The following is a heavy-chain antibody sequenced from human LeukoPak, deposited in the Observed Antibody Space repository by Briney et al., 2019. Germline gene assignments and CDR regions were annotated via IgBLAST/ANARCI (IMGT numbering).Heavy chain of an antibody. V-gene: IGHV4-34*01. CDR3: ARGFWSGYRYYYYYYMDV. CDR2: INHSGSI. J-gene: IGHJ6*03. CDR1: GGSFSGYY. D-gene: IGHD3-3*01. Sequence: SETLSLTCAVYGGSFSGYYWSWIRQPPGKGLEWIGEINHSGSINYNPSLKSRVTISVDTSKNQFSLKLSSVTAADTAVYYCARGFWSGYRYYYYYYMDVWGKGTTVTVSS.